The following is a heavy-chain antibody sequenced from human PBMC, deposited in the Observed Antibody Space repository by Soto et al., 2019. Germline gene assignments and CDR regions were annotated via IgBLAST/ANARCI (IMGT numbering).Heavy chain of an antibody. Sequence: SVKVSCKASGGTFSSYAISWVRQAPGQGLEWMGGIIPIFGTANYAQKFQGRVTITADESTSTAYMELSSLRSEDTAVYYCARGDGYCTNGVCYSYYYYYGMDVWGQGTTVTVSS. CDR2: IIPIFGTA. J-gene: IGHJ6*02. CDR1: GGTFSSYA. D-gene: IGHD2-8*01. V-gene: IGHV1-69*13. CDR3: ARGDGYCTNGVCYSYYYYYGMDV.